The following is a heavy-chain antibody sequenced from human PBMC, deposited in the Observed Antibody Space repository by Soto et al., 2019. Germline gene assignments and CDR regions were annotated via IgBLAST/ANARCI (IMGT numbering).Heavy chain of an antibody. CDR2: ISYDGSNK. CDR3: AKTQTMVRGVIITESNPLDP. V-gene: IGHV3-30*18. CDR1: GFTFSSYG. D-gene: IGHD3-10*01. Sequence: SCAASGFTFSSYGMHWVRQAPGKGLEWVAVISYDGSNKYYADSVKGRFTISRDNSKNTLYLQMNSLRAEDTAVYYCAKTQTMVRGVIITESNPLDPWGQGTLVTVSS. J-gene: IGHJ5*02.